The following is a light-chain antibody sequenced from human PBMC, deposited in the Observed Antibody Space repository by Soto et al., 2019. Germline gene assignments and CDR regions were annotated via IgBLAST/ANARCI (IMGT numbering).Light chain of an antibody. Sequence: QPVLTQSPSASASLGASVKLTCTLSSGHSTYAIAWHQQQPEKGPRYLMNLNSDGRHTKGDGIPDRFSGSSSGTERYLNISSLQSEDEADYYCQTWGTGLLVFGGGTKLTVL. CDR3: QTWGTGLLV. V-gene: IGLV4-69*01. J-gene: IGLJ2*01. CDR2: LNSDGRH. CDR1: SGHSTYA.